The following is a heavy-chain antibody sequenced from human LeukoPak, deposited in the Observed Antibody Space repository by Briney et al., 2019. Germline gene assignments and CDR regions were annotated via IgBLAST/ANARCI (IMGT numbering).Heavy chain of an antibody. V-gene: IGHV4-59*01. CDR3: ARVPRSYYYYYYMDV. CDR2: IYYSGSS. J-gene: IGHJ6*03. CDR1: GGSISGYH. Sequence: PSETLSLTCNVSGGSISGYHWSWIRQPPGKGLEWLGYIYYSGSSNYNPSLKSRVTMSADTSKNQFSLKLSSVSAADTAVYYCARVPRSYYYYYYMDVWGKGTTVTVSS.